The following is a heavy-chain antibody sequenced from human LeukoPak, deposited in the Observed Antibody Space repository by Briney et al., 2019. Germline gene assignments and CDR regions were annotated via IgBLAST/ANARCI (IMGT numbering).Heavy chain of an antibody. CDR1: GYTFTGYY. Sequence: ASVKVSCKASGYTFTGYYMHWVRQAPGQGLEWMGWINPNSGGTNYAQKFQGRVTMTRDMSISTAYMELSRLRSDDTAVYYCARVLGGPITIFGVVIDSDAFDIWGQGTMVTVSS. J-gene: IGHJ3*02. CDR2: INPNSGGT. CDR3: ARVLGGPITIFGVVIDSDAFDI. D-gene: IGHD3-3*01. V-gene: IGHV1-2*02.